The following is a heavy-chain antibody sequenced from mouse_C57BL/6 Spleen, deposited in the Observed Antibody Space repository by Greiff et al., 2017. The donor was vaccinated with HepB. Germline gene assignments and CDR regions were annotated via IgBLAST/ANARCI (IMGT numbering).Heavy chain of an antibody. V-gene: IGHV1-42*01. CDR1: GYSFTGYY. D-gene: IGHD2-4*01. CDR2: INPSTGGT. J-gene: IGHJ3*01. CDR3: ARSVYDYERAWFAY. Sequence: EVKLQESGPELVKPGASVKISCKASGYSFTGYYMNWVKQSPEKSLEWIGEINPSTGGTTYNQKFKAKATLTVDKSSSTAYMQLKSLTSEDSAVYYCARSVYDYERAWFAYWGQGTLVTVSA.